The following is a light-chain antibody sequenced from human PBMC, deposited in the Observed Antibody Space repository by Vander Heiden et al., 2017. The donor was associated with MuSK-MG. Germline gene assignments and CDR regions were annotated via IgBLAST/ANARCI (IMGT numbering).Light chain of an antibody. CDR3: QHYYSTLLT. CDR1: QSVLYRSNNKNY. V-gene: IGKV4-1*01. Sequence: DIVMTQSPDSLAVSLGERATINCKSSQSVLYRSNNKNYLAWYQQRPGQPPKLLIYWASTRESGVPDRFSVSGPGTDFTLTISSLQAEEVAVDDCQHYYSTLLTFGPGTKVDIK. CDR2: WAS. J-gene: IGKJ3*01.